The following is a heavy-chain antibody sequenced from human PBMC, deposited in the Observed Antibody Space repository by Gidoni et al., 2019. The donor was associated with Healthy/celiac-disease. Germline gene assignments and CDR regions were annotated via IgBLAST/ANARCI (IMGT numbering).Heavy chain of an antibody. D-gene: IGHD6-13*01. Sequence: QVQLVESGGGVVQPGRSLRLSCAASGFTFSCYGMHWVRQAPGKGLEWVAVIWYDGSNKYYADSVKGRFPISRDNSKNTLYLQMNSLRAEDTAVYYCARDTAAAGTLGPFDIWGQGTMVTVSS. CDR1: GFTFSCYG. J-gene: IGHJ3*02. V-gene: IGHV3-33*01. CDR3: ARDTAAAGTLGPFDI. CDR2: IWYDGSNK.